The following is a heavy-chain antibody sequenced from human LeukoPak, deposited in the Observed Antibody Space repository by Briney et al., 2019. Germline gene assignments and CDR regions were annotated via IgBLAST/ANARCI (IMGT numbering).Heavy chain of an antibody. D-gene: IGHD3-22*01. Sequence: SGPTLVNPTQTLTLTCTFSGFSLSTSGMRVSWIRQPPGKALEWLARIDWDDDKFYSTSLKTMLTISKDTSKNQVVLTMTNMDPVDTATYYCARMEPTYYYDSSGIHFDYWGQGTLVTVSS. CDR1: GFSLSTSGMR. CDR2: IDWDDDK. V-gene: IGHV2-70*04. CDR3: ARMEPTYYYDSSGIHFDY. J-gene: IGHJ4*02.